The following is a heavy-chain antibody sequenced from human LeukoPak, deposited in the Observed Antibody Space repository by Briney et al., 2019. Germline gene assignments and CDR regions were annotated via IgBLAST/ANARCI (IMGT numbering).Heavy chain of an antibody. CDR1: GGSISSYY. CDR2: IYYSGST. D-gene: IGHD2-2*01. J-gene: IGHJ4*02. V-gene: IGHV4-59*12. Sequence: PSETLSLTCTVSGGSISSYYWSWIRQPPGKGLEWIGYIYYSGSTNYNPSLKSRVTISVDTSRNHFSLKLSSVTAADTAVYYCARERREQLLPPYTRSVTYFDYWGQGTLVTVSS. CDR3: ARERREQLLPPYTRSVTYFDY.